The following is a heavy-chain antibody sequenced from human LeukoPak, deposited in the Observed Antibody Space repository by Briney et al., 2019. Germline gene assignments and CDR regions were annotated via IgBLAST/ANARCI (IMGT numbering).Heavy chain of an antibody. D-gene: IGHD2-21*01. Sequence: LAGGSLRLSCAATGFTFRDYAMSWVRQAPGKGLEWVSGISKDGGTFYTDSVKGRFTISRDSSKNTLFLQMNRLRPEDAAVYYCAKAPVTTCRGAYCYPFDYWGQGTLVTVSS. CDR1: GFTFRDYA. J-gene: IGHJ4*02. CDR3: AKAPVTTCRGAYCYPFDY. CDR2: ISKDGGT. V-gene: IGHV3-23*01.